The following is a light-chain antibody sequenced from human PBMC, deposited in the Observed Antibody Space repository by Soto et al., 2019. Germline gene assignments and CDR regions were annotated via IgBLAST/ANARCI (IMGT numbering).Light chain of an antibody. CDR3: QQFNVYPLT. CDR2: DAS. Sequence: AIQLTQSPSSLSASVGDRVTITCRASQGISRSLAWYQQKPGEAPKLLIYDASSLQSGVPSRFSGSGSGTDFTLTISNLQPEDFATYYCQQFNVYPLTFGGGTKVEIK. CDR1: QGISRS. J-gene: IGKJ4*01. V-gene: IGKV1-13*02.